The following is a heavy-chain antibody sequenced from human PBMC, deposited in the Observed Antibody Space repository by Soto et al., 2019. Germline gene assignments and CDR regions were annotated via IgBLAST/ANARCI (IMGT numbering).Heavy chain of an antibody. CDR2: IKSKVYGGTT. CDR3: TRDRITLARERLFDP. CDR1: GFTFSNAW. J-gene: IGHJ5*02. D-gene: IGHD3-10*01. Sequence: PGGSLRLSCAASGFTFSNAWMNWVRQAPGKGLEWVGRIKSKVYGGTTEYAASVKGRFTISRDDSKSIAYLQMNSLKTEDTAVYYCTRDRITLARERLFDPWGQGTLVTVSS. V-gene: IGHV3-15*07.